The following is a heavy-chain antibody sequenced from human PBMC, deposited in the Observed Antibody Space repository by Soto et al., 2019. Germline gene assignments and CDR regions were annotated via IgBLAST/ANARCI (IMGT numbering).Heavy chain of an antibody. CDR3: AKDPLFPKSQQLVRGISGGFYY. D-gene: IGHD6-13*01. J-gene: IGHJ4*02. CDR2: ISGSGGST. V-gene: IGHV3-23*01. CDR1: GFTFSSYA. Sequence: VQLLESGGGLVQPGGSLRLSCAASGFTFSSYAMSWVRQAPGKGLEWVSAISGSGGSTYYAVSVKGRFTISRDNSKNTLYLQMNSLRAEDTAVYYSAKDPLFPKSQQLVRGISGGFYYWGQGTLVTVSS.